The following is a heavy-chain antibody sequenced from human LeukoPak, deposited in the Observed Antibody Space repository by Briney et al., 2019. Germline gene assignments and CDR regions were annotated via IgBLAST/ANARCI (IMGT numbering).Heavy chain of an antibody. CDR1: TGTSRDSW. V-gene: IGHV3-74*03. Sequence: GGSLRLSRAASTGTSRDSWMHWVRQAPGKGLVWISRITIDGTGTTYADAVKGRFTISRDNAKNTLYLQMNSLRGDDTAVYYCARVAVGATRGWFDPWGQGTQVTVSS. CDR3: ARVAVGATRGWFDP. CDR2: ITIDGTGT. D-gene: IGHD1-26*01. J-gene: IGHJ5*02.